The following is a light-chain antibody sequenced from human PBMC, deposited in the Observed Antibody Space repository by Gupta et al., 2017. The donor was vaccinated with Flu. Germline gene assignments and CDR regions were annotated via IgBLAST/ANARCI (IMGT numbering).Light chain of an antibody. Sequence: SYEVTQPLSVSVALEQTARITCGGINIGFKNVHWYQHQPGQAPVLVIYRDRNRPSGIPERFSGSNSGNTATLTISRAQAEDEAAYYCQVWDSTTVVFGGGTKLTGL. CDR2: RDR. CDR1: NIGFKN. V-gene: IGLV3-9*01. J-gene: IGLJ2*01. CDR3: QVWDSTTVV.